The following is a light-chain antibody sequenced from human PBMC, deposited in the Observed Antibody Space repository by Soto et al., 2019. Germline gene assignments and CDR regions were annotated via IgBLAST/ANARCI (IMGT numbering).Light chain of an antibody. CDR2: GAS. CDR3: QQYNNWPLT. Sequence: EIVMTQSPATLSVSPGERATLSYRASQGISSALAWYQQKPGQAPRLLVYGASTRATGLPARFSGSGSGTEFTLTISSLQSEDFAVYYCQQYNNWPLTFGGGTKVEIK. CDR1: QGISSA. V-gene: IGKV3-15*01. J-gene: IGKJ4*01.